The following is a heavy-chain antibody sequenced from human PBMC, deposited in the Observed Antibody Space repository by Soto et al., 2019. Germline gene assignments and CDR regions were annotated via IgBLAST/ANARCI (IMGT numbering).Heavy chain of an antibody. D-gene: IGHD3-9*01. Sequence: QITLKESGPTLVKPTQTLTLTCTFSGFSLSTSGVGVGWIRQPPGKALEWLALIYWDDDKRYSPSLKSRLTITKDTSKNQVVLTMTNMDPVDTATYYGAHGIRDFDWLTSGWFDPWGQGTLVTVSS. CDR1: GFSLSTSGVG. J-gene: IGHJ5*02. CDR2: IYWDDDK. V-gene: IGHV2-5*02. CDR3: AHGIRDFDWLTSGWFDP.